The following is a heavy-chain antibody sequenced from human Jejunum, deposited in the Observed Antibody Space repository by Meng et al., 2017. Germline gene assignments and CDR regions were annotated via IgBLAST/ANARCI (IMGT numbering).Heavy chain of an antibody. D-gene: IGHD5-18*01. CDR3: GRGVPDNYGHFDS. CDR2: IKPDGTST. J-gene: IGHJ4*02. V-gene: IGHV3-74*01. Sequence: GESLKISCAASGFRFATYWMHWVRQAPGKGLVWVSRIKPDGTSTYYADSVKGQFTISRDNAKSTLYLQINRLRDEDTAVYYCGRGVPDNYGHFDSWGQGTLVTVSS. CDR1: GFRFATYW.